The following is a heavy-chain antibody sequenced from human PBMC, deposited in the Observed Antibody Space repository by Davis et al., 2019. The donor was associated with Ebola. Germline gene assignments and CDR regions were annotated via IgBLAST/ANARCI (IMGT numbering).Heavy chain of an antibody. CDR3: ARAGFYYESSDYYEYPTWFDP. V-gene: IGHV3-9*01. CDR1: GFRFDAYA. CDR2: ISWSGTT. J-gene: IGHJ5*02. D-gene: IGHD3-22*01. Sequence: GGSLRLSCAASGFRFDAYAMHWVRQAPGKGLEWVSSISWSGTTGYADSVKGRFTISRDNAENSVFLQMNSLRAEDTAVYYCARAGFYYESSDYYEYPTWFDPWGQGTLVTVSS.